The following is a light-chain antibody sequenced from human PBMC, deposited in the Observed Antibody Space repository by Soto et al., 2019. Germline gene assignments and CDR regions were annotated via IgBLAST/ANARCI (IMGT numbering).Light chain of an antibody. Sequence: EIVMTQSPATLSVSPGERATLSCRASQSISTKLAWYQQKPGQAPRVLIYGASTRATGIPARFSGSGSGTVFTLTISSPQSEDFAVYHCQHYNDWPPTWTFGQGTRVEIK. CDR3: QHYNDWPPTWT. CDR2: GAS. CDR1: QSISTK. V-gene: IGKV3-15*01. J-gene: IGKJ1*01.